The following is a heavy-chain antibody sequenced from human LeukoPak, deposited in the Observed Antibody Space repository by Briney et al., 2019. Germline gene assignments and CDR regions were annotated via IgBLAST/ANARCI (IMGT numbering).Heavy chain of an antibody. Sequence: GASVKVSCKASGYTFTSYDINWVRQATGQGPEWMGWMNPNSGNTGYAQKFQGRVTMTRNTSITTAFIELSSLRFEDTAVYYCARGTPAADHRCSGGSCPYFDYWGQGTLVTISS. D-gene: IGHD2-15*01. CDR2: MNPNSGNT. CDR3: ARGTPAADHRCSGGSCPYFDY. V-gene: IGHV1-8*01. J-gene: IGHJ4*02. CDR1: GYTFTSYD.